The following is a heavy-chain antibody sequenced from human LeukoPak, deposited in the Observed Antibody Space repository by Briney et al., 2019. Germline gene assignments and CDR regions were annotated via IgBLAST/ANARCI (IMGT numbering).Heavy chain of an antibody. V-gene: IGHV3-21*01. D-gene: IGHD4-4*01. J-gene: IGHJ6*02. CDR1: GFTFSSYS. Sequence: GGSLRLSCAASGFTFSSYSMNWVRQAPGKGLEWVSSISSSSSYIYYADSVKGRFTISRDNSKNTLYLQMNSLRAEDTAVYYCARATLQYLYYYYGMDVWGQGTTVTVSS. CDR2: ISSSSSYI. CDR3: ARATLQYLYYYYGMDV.